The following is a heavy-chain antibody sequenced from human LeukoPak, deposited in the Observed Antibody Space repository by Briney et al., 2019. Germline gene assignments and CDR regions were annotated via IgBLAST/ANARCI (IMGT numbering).Heavy chain of an antibody. CDR3: ARDARDGYGGNPFDY. CDR2: ISAYNGNT. J-gene: IGHJ4*02. V-gene: IGHV1-18*01. D-gene: IGHD4-23*01. CDR1: GYTFTSYG. Sequence: ASVKVSCKASGYTFTSYGISWVRQAPGQGLEWMGWISAYNGNTNYAQKLQGRVTMTTDTSTSTAYMELRSLRSDDTAVYYCARDARDGYGGNPFDYWGQGTLVTVSS.